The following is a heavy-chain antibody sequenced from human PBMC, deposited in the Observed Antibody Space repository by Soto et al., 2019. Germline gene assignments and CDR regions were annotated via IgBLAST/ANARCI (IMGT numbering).Heavy chain of an antibody. CDR1: GFHFNGYG. V-gene: IGHV3-23*01. Sequence: GGSLRLSCAASGFHFNGYGISWVRQSPEKGLERDASINFFLGKTDYAASVKRRSTISKDDAKDTGYLHLNSLIADDTAIYYCARGAVYGTDHYYRGMGVWGPGSPVTVSS. D-gene: IGHD4-17*01. J-gene: IGHJ6*02. CDR3: ARGAVYGTDHYYRGMGV. CDR2: INFFLGKT.